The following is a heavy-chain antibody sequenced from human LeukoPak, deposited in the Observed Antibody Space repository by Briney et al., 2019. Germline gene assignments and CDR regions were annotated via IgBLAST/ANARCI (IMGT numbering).Heavy chain of an antibody. CDR3: ARVGWYSSSSGEIDY. Sequence: GALVKVSCKASGYTFTGYYMHWVRQAPGQGLEWMGWINPNSGGTNYAQKFQGRVTMTRDTSISTAYMELSRLRSDDTAVYYCARVGWYSSSSGEIDYWGQGTLVTVSS. J-gene: IGHJ4*02. V-gene: IGHV1-2*02. CDR1: GYTFTGYY. CDR2: INPNSGGT. D-gene: IGHD6-6*01.